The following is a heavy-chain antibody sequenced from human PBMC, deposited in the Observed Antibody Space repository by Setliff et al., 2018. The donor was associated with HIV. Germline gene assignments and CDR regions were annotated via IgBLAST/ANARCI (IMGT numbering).Heavy chain of an antibody. CDR1: GYTFTSYD. J-gene: IGHJ6*02. D-gene: IGHD3-22*01. V-gene: IGHV1-18*01. CDR2: ISAYNGNT. Sequence: ASVKVSCKASGYTFTSYDISWVRQAPGQGLEWMGWISAYNGNTNYAQKLQGRVTMTTDTSTSTAYMELRSLRSDDTAVYYCAREIGGYYDSSGYYPPTDYYYDMDVWGQGTTVTVSS. CDR3: AREIGGYYDSSGYYPPTDYYYDMDV.